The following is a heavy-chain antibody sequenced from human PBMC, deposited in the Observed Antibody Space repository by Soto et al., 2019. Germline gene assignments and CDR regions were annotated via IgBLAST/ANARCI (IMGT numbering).Heavy chain of an antibody. CDR3: VRDVNWGFDS. Sequence: EVQLVESGGGLVHPGGSLKLSCAASGFNFDTEPMNWVRQAPGKGLEWVSNIRSGGSATSYADSVKGRFTISRDNGKNSLYLQMNSLRDEDTAVYVCVRDVNWGFDSWGQGTLVTVSS. J-gene: IGHJ5*01. V-gene: IGHV3-48*02. D-gene: IGHD7-27*01. CDR1: GFNFDTEP. CDR2: IRSGGSAT.